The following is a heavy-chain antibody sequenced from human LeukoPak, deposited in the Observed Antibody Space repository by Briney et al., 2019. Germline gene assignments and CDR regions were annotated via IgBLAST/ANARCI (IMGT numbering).Heavy chain of an antibody. V-gene: IGHV4-59*01. CDR1: GGSISSYY. Sequence: SETLSLTCAVSGGSISSYYWSWIRQPPGKGLEWIGYIYYSGSTNYNPSLKSRVTISVDTSKNQFSLKLSSVTAADTAVYYCARVADYASFDYWGQGTLVTVSS. D-gene: IGHD4-17*01. CDR3: ARVADYASFDY. CDR2: IYYSGST. J-gene: IGHJ4*02.